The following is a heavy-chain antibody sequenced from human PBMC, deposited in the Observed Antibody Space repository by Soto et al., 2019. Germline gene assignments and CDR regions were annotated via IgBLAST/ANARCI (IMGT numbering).Heavy chain of an antibody. Sequence: ASVKVSCKASGYTFTTFGISWVRQAPGQGLEWMGWISTHNGDTKYAQKFQGRVTMTTDTSTSTAYMELRSLRSDDTAVYHCAREYCSGGSCYGVDYWGPGTLVTV. D-gene: IGHD2-15*01. CDR2: ISTHNGDT. J-gene: IGHJ4*02. CDR1: GYTFTTFG. V-gene: IGHV1-18*01. CDR3: AREYCSGGSCYGVDY.